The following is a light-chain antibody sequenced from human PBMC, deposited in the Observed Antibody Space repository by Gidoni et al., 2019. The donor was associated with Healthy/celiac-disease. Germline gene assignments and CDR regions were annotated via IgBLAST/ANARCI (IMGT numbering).Light chain of an antibody. Sequence: IQLTQSPSSLSASVGDRVTITCRASQGISSYLAWYQQKPGKAPKLLIYAASTLQSGVTSRFSGSGSGTDFTLIISSLQPEDFATYYCQQLNSYPVTFXGXTKVEIK. CDR2: AAS. V-gene: IGKV1-9*01. CDR3: QQLNSYPVT. CDR1: QGISSY. J-gene: IGKJ4*01.